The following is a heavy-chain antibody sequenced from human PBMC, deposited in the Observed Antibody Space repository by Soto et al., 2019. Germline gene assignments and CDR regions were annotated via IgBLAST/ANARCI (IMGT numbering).Heavy chain of an antibody. D-gene: IGHD3-10*01. J-gene: IGHJ6*02. CDR1: GFTFSSYG. Sequence: QVQLVESGGGLVQPGRSLRLSCAVSGFTFSSYGMHWVRQAPDKGLEWVAVISYDGSNKYYADSVKGRFTISRNNSKNTVYLQMNSMSTVDTGVYYCGKHMVSDGAQEATVDHIDVWGQGSTFIVSS. CDR2: ISYDGSNK. CDR3: GKHMVSDGAQEATVDHIDV. V-gene: IGHV3-30*18.